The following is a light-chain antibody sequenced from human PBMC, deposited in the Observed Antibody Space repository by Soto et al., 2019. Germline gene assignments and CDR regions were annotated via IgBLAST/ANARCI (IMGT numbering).Light chain of an antibody. V-gene: IGLV2-23*01. CDR1: SSDVGSYNL. CDR2: EGS. CDR3: CSYAGKRVV. Sequence: QSALTQPASVSGSPGQSITISCTGTSSDVGSYNLVSWYQQHPGKAPKLMIYEGSKRPSGVSNRFSGSKSCNTASLTISGLQAEEEADYYCCSYAGKRVVFGGGTKLTVL. J-gene: IGLJ2*01.